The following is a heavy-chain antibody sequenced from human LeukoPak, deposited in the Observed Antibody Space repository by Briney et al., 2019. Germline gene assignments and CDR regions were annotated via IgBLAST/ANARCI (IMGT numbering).Heavy chain of an antibody. Sequence: ASVKVSCKASGYTFTGYYMHWVRQAPGQGLEWMGWINPNSGGTNYAQKFQGRVTMTRDTSISTAYMELRSLRSDDTAVYYCARDEVAAKAFDIWGQGTMVTVSS. V-gene: IGHV1-2*02. CDR1: GYTFTGYY. CDR2: INPNSGGT. J-gene: IGHJ3*02. D-gene: IGHD2-15*01. CDR3: ARDEVAAKAFDI.